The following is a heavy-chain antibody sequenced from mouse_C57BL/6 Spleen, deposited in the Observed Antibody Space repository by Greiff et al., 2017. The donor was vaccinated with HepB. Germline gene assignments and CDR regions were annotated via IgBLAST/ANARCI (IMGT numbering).Heavy chain of an antibody. CDR2: IDPSDSET. J-gene: IGHJ3*01. D-gene: IGHD1-1*01. CDR1: GYTFTSYW. CDR3: ARSAFITTVVAKDFLAY. Sequence: QVQLQQPGAELVRPGSSVKLSCKASGYTFTSYWMHWVKQRPIQGLEWIGNIDPSDSETHYNQKFKDKATLTVDKSSSTAYMQLSSLTSEDSAVYYCARSAFITTVVAKDFLAYWGQGTLVTVSA. V-gene: IGHV1-52*01.